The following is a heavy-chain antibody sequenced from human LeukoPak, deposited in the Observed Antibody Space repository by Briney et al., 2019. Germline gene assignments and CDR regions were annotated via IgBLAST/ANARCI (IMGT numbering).Heavy chain of an antibody. V-gene: IGHV4-59*01. D-gene: IGHD4-17*01. CDR3: ARSPGPMTTVTTRDY. CDR1: GGSISSYY. CDR2: IYYSGST. J-gene: IGHJ4*02. Sequence: PSETLSLTCTVSGGSISSYYWSWIRQPPGKGLEWIGYIYYSGSTNYNPSLKSRVTISVDTSKNQFSLKLSSVAAADTAVYYCARSPGPMTTVTTRDYWGQGTLVTVSS.